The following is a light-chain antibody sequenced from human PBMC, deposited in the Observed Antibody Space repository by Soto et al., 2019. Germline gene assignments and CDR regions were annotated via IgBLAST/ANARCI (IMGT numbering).Light chain of an antibody. CDR1: RSDIGRYNY. Sequence: QSVLTQPASVSGSPGQSITISCSGTRSDIGRYNYVAWSPQFPGKTPTVLIYRVRNLPSEVSSGFSVCKSGNRASLTISGLQSEEEAEYHCSSYPSSNTYVFGTGTKVNDL. V-gene: IGLV2-14*01. CDR3: SSYPSSNTYV. J-gene: IGLJ1*01. CDR2: RVR.